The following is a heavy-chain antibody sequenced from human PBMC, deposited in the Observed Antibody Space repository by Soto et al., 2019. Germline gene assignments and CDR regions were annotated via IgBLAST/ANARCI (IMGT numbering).Heavy chain of an antibody. CDR3: AREGKGYSRRFDS. CDR1: GFTLSGYT. V-gene: IGHV3-21*01. D-gene: IGHD6-13*01. J-gene: IGHJ4*02. CDR2: ISSSSVAI. Sequence: EVQLVESGGGLVRPGGSLRLSCAASGFTLSGYTMNWVRQAPGKGLEWVSSISSSSVAINYADSLKGRFIVSRDNARNSLFLQMNSLRDEDTALYFCAREGKGYSRRFDSWGQGSLVTVS.